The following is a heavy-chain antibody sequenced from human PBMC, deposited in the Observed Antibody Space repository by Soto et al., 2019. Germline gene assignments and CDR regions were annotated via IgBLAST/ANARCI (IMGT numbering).Heavy chain of an antibody. J-gene: IGHJ4*02. CDR1: GGSISSYY. Sequence: SETLSLTCTFSGGSISSYYWSWIRQPPGKGLEWIGYIYYSGSTNYNPSLKSRVTISVDTSKNQFSLKLSSVTAADTAVYYCARDDGWIDYWGQGTLVTVSS. CDR3: ARDDGWIDY. CDR2: IYYSGST. D-gene: IGHD2-15*01. V-gene: IGHV4-59*01.